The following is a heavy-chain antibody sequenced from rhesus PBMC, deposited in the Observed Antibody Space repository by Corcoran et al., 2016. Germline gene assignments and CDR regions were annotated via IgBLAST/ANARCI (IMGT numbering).Heavy chain of an antibody. V-gene: IGHV4-106*01. Sequence: QVQLQESGPGLVKPSETLSLTCAVSGGSISDDYYWSWIRQPPGKGLEWIGFIYGSGGGTNYNPSLKNRFTISIDPSKNQFSLTLSSVTAADTAVYYCARDWAYNWNYGYFDLWGPGTPITISS. CDR2: IYGSGGGT. J-gene: IGHJ2*01. D-gene: IGHD1-26*01. CDR3: ARDWAYNWNYGYFDL. CDR1: GGSISDDYY.